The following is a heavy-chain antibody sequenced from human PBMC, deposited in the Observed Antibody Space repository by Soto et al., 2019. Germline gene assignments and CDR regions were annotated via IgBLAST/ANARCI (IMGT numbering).Heavy chain of an antibody. CDR2: TNSGGDIT. D-gene: IGHD2-2*01. CDR3: VKGYCCSTGCAGDE. Sequence: GGSLSLSCAASGFTFGSYAMSWVRQAPGKGLEWVSSTNSGGDITYYADSVKGRFTISRDNSRNTLYLQMSSLRAEDTALYYCVKGYCCSTGCAGDEWGQGTQVTVSS. CDR1: GFTFGSYA. J-gene: IGHJ4*02. V-gene: IGHV3-23*01.